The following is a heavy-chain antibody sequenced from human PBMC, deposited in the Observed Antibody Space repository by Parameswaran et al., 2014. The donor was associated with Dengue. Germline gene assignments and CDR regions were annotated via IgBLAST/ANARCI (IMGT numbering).Heavy chain of an antibody. CDR2: INHSGST. D-gene: IGHD3-9*01. V-gene: IGHV4-34*01. J-gene: IGHJ4*02. Sequence: WIRQPPGKGLEWIGEINHSGSTNYNPSLKSRVTISVDTSKNQFSLKLSSVTAADTAVYYCARAVLRYFDWLSYRGYYFDYWGQGTLVTVSS. CDR3: ARAVLRYFDWLSYRGYYFDY.